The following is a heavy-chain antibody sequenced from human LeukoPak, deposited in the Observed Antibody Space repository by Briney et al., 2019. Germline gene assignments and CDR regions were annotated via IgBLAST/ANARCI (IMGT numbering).Heavy chain of an antibody. CDR3: AKFTGNSYGLPFDS. J-gene: IGHJ4*02. CDR1: GGTFSNSA. CDR2: IIPIYGTS. Sequence: ASVKVSCKASGGTFSNSAIGWVRQAPGQGLEWMGGIIPIYGTSNYAQKVQDRVSIIADESTSTVYMELSSLRSEDTALYYCAKFTGNSYGLPFDSWGPGTLVTVSS. V-gene: IGHV1-69*13. D-gene: IGHD3-16*02.